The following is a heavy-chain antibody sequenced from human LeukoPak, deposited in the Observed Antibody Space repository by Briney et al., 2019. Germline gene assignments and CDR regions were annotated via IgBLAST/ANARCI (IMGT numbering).Heavy chain of an antibody. D-gene: IGHD2-21*01. J-gene: IGHJ4*02. V-gene: IGHV4-59*01. CDR1: GDSMSDYF. CDR3: ARGVVIAPQTFDY. Sequence: PSETLSLTCTVSGDSMSDYFWTWIRQPPGKGLEWIGYAADSGSTNYNPSLKSRVTISVDTSKNQFSLKLSSVTAADTAVYYCARGVVIAPQTFDYWGQGTLVTVSS. CDR2: AADSGST.